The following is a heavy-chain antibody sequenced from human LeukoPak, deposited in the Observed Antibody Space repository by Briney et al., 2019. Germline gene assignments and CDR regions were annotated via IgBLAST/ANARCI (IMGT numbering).Heavy chain of an antibody. CDR1: GFTFSRYA. J-gene: IGHJ4*02. Sequence: GGSLRLSCAASGFTFSRYAMYWVRQAPGKGLEWVASIRYDGTDKYYQDSVKGRFTISRDNSKSTLYLQMNSLRADDAALYYCASYYLSGLFDYWSQRTLVTVSS. V-gene: IGHV3-30*02. D-gene: IGHD1-26*01. CDR3: ASYYLSGLFDY. CDR2: IRYDGTDK.